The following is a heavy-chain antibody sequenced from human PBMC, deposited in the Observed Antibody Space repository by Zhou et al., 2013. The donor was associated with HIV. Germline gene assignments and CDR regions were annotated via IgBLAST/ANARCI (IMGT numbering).Heavy chain of an antibody. CDR3: VRDYIGELFGYFDV. D-gene: IGHD1-7*01. J-gene: IGHJ2*01. CDR2: IIPSSGVT. CDR1: GYIFNAYY. Sequence: QVKVVQSGAEVRKPGASVKVACKTSGYIFNAYYIHWVRQAPGQGLEWMGWIIPSSGVTKYAQKFQGRLTMTRDTSISTAYMDLNRLRSDDTAVYYCVRDYIGELFGYFDVWGRGTLVSVSS. V-gene: IGHV1-2*02.